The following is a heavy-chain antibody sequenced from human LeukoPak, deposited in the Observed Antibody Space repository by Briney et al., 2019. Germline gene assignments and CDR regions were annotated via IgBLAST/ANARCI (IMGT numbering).Heavy chain of an antibody. J-gene: IGHJ6*02. CDR2: IFYSGST. Sequence: PSETLSLTCTVSGGSISTYYWSWIRQPPGKGLEWIGYIFYSGSTNYNPSLEGRVTISVDTSKNQCSLKLSSVTAADTAVYYCARGNSGSYYAMDVWGQGTTVTVSS. V-gene: IGHV4-59*01. D-gene: IGHD1-26*01. CDR3: ARGNSGSYYAMDV. CDR1: GGSISTYY.